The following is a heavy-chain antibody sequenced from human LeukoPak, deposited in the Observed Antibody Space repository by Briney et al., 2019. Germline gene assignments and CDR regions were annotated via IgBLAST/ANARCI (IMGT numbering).Heavy chain of an antibody. J-gene: IGHJ4*02. V-gene: IGHV1-2*02. CDR3: AAVYGLSYSGYDQSGYYFDY. CDR2: INPNSGGT. D-gene: IGHD5-12*01. Sequence: ASVKVSCKASGYTFTGNYMNWMRQAPGQGLEWMGWINPNSGGTNYAQKFQGRVTMTRDTSISTAYMELSRLRSDDTAVHYCAAVYGLSYSGYDQSGYYFDYWGQGTLVTVSS. CDR1: GYTFTGNY.